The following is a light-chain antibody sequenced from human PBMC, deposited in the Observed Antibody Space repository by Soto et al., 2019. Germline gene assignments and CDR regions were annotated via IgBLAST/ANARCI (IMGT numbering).Light chain of an antibody. J-gene: IGKJ1*01. CDR2: KAS. CDR1: QSISSW. V-gene: IGKV1-5*03. Sequence: DIQMTQSPSTLSASVGDRVTITCRASQSISSWLAWYQQKPGKAPKLLIYKASSLESVVPSRFSGSGSGTEFTLTISSLQPDDCATYYCQQYNSYPWTFGQGPKVEIK. CDR3: QQYNSYPWT.